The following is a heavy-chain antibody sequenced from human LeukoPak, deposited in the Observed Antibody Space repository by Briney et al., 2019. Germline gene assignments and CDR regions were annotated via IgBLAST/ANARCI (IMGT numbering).Heavy chain of an antibody. V-gene: IGHV3-23*01. CDR2: ISGSGEST. D-gene: IGHD2/OR15-2a*01. CDR1: GFTFSSYA. Sequence: GGSLSLSCAASGFTFSSYAMSWVRQAPGKGLEWVSVISGSGESTYYADSVKGRFTISRDNFKNTLYLQMNSLRAEDTAVYHCAKEIGQLEYWGQGTLVTVSS. CDR3: AKEIGQLEY. J-gene: IGHJ4*02.